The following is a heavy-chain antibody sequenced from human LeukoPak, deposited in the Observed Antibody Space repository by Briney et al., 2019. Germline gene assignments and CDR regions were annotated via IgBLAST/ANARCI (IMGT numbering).Heavy chain of an antibody. CDR2: IYYSGST. J-gene: IGHJ6*02. D-gene: IGHD6-13*01. CDR3: ARGLYSSSWYFYYGMDV. Sequence: SETLSLTCTVSGGSISSYYWSWIRQPPGKGLEWIGYIYYSGSTNYNPSLKSRVTISVDTSKNQFSLKRSSVTAADTAVYYCARGLYSSSWYFYYGMDVWGQGTTVTVSS. CDR1: GGSISSYY. V-gene: IGHV4-59*08.